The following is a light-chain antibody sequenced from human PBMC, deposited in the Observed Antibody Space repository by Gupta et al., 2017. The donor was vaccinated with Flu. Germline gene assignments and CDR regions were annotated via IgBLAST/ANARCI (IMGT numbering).Light chain of an antibody. CDR2: DTS. J-gene: IGLJ1*01. Sequence: QAVVTQEPPLTVSPGGTVTVTCASITVPVTDGHYPYWFHQKPGQATRTLIYDTSIKHAWTPARFSGSLLGGKAALTLSGAQPEDEAKYYCLLSYTGVYVFGPGTSVTVL. CDR1: TVPVTDGHY. CDR3: LLSYTGVYV. V-gene: IGLV7-46*01.